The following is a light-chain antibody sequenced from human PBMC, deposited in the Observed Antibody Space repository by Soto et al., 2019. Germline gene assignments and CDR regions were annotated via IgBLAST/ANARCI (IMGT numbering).Light chain of an antibody. CDR1: SGSVSTTYY. V-gene: IGLV8-61*01. CDR3: VLYMGSDIWV. J-gene: IGLJ3*02. Sequence: QTVVTQEPSFSVSPGRTVTLTCGLSSGSVSTTYYPSWYQQSPGQAPRTLIYSTNTRSSGVPDRFSGSILGNKAALTITGAQADDESDYYCVLYMGSDIWVFGGGTKVTVL. CDR2: STN.